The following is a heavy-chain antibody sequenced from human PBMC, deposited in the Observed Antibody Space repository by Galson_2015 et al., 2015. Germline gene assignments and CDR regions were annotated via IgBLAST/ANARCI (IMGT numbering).Heavy chain of an antibody. J-gene: IGHJ4*02. V-gene: IGHV6-1*01. Sequence: CAISGDSVSSHSVIWHWIRQSPSRGLEWLGRTYYRSKWYIDYAASVNSRITINPDTSKNQFSLQLNSETPEDTAVYYCVKAPAGTYGIFQYWGQGTLVTVSS. CDR2: TYYRSKWYI. CDR1: GDSVSSHSVI. CDR3: VKAPAGTYGIFQY. D-gene: IGHD1-26*01.